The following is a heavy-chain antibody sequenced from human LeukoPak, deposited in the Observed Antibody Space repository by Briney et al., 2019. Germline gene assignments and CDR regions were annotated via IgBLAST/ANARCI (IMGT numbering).Heavy chain of an antibody. J-gene: IGHJ4*02. CDR2: IFYSGST. CDR3: SRGWLQQGFDY. V-gene: IGHV4-39*07. D-gene: IGHD5-24*01. Sequence: SETLSLTCTVSSGSISTSNYYWGWVRQPPGKALEWIGNIFYSGSTYYSPSLKSRVTISLDTSRNQFSLQLNSVTPEDTAVYYCSRGWLQQGFDYWGQGTLVTVSS. CDR1: SGSISTSNYY.